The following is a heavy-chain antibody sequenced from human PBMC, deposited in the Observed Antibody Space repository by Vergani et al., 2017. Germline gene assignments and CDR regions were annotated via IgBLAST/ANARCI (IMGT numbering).Heavy chain of an antibody. J-gene: IGHJ4*02. V-gene: IGHV1-69*15. D-gene: IGHD3-22*01. CDR1: GGTFSSYA. Sequence: QVQLVQSGAEVKKPGSSVKFSCKASGGTFSSYAISWVLQAPGQGLDWMGRIIPIFGTANYAQKFQGRVTITADESTSTAYMELSSLRSEDTAVYYCAGGTSQGTYYYDSSGYVYWGQGTLVTVSS. CDR2: IIPIFGTA. CDR3: AGGTSQGTYYYDSSGYVY.